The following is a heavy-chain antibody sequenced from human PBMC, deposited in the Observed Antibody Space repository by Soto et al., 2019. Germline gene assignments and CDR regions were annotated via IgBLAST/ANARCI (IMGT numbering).Heavy chain of an antibody. CDR3: ARDLYYYAGSCPRVFFDY. D-gene: IGHD3-22*01. V-gene: IGHV1-3*01. CDR1: GYTFTSYA. J-gene: IGHJ4*02. CDR2: INAGNGNT. Sequence: ASVKVSCKASGYTFTSYAMHWVRQAPGQRLEWMGWINAGNGNTKYSQKFQGRVTITRDTSASTAYLELSSLRSEDTAVYYCARDLYYYAGSCPRVFFDYRGQGTLVTVPS.